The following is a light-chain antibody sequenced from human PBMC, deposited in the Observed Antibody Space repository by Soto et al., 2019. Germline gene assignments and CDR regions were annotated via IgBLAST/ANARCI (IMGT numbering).Light chain of an antibody. CDR2: GAS. Sequence: EIVLTQSPATLSVSAGGTVTLSCRASQSIRTNVAWYQQIPRQAPRLLVYGASTRATGVPAMFSGSGSGIEFTLTISSLQSEDSAFYYCQQYFNWPLTWTFGPGTKVQIK. J-gene: IGKJ3*01. CDR1: QSIRTN. V-gene: IGKV3-15*01. CDR3: QQYFNWPLTWT.